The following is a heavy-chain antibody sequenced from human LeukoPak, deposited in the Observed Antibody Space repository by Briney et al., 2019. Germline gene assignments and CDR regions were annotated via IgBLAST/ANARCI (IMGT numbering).Heavy chain of an antibody. D-gene: IGHD6-6*01. Sequence: ASVKVSCKASGYTFTSYGISWGRQAPGQGLEWMGWISAYNGNTNYAQKLQGRVTMTTDTSTSTAYMELRSLRSDDTAVYYCARDKLVRGYYYGMDVWGQGTTVTVSS. J-gene: IGHJ6*02. CDR3: ARDKLVRGYYYGMDV. CDR2: ISAYNGNT. CDR1: GYTFTSYG. V-gene: IGHV1-18*01.